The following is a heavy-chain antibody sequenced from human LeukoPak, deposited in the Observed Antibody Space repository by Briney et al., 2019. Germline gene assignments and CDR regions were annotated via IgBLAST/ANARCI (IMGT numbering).Heavy chain of an antibody. V-gene: IGHV4-39*01. D-gene: IGHD4-11*01. CDR1: GDSISSTTYW. Sequence: PSGTLSLTCTVSGDSISSTTYWWGWIRQSPGKGLEWIGSMSYVGITSYNPSLKSRATISVDTSKNQFSLMLSSVTAADTAVYYCTRLPLDYSLDHWGQGTPVSVSS. CDR2: MSYVGIT. CDR3: TRLPLDYSLDH. J-gene: IGHJ4*02.